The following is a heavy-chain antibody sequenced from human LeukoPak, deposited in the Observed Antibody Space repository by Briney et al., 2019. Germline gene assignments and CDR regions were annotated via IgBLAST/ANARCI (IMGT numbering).Heavy chain of an antibody. Sequence: GGSLRLSCAASGFTFSSYWMHWVRQAPGKGLVWVSRINSDGSSTSYADSVKGRFTISRDNAKNSLYLQMNSLRAEDTAVYYCARGSSHYYGSGSYYDYWGQGTLVTVSS. CDR2: INSDGSST. V-gene: IGHV3-74*01. J-gene: IGHJ4*02. CDR3: ARGSSHYYGSGSYYDY. D-gene: IGHD3-10*01. CDR1: GFTFSSYW.